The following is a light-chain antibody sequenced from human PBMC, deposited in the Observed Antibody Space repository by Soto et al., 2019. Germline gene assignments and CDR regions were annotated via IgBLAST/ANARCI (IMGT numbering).Light chain of an antibody. CDR3: KQYGSSTGK. CDR1: QSVSSSY. CDR2: GAS. Sequence: EIVLTQSPGTLSLSPGERATLSCRASQSVSSSYLAWYQQKPGQSPRLLIYGASSRATGIPDRFSGSGSGTDFTFTISRMEPEDFAVYYCKQYGSSTGKFGKGTKVDI. V-gene: IGKV3-20*01. J-gene: IGKJ1*01.